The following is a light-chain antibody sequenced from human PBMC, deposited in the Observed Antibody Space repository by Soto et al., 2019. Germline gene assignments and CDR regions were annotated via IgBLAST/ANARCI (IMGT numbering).Light chain of an antibody. CDR1: QSISTN. J-gene: IGKJ1*01. Sequence: EIVMTQSPATLSVSPGERATLSCRASQSISTNLAWYQQKPGQAPRLLIYHTSTRATGIPARFSGSGSGTEFTLTISGLQSEDRAVYYCQQYSDWPQTFGQGTKVPIK. CDR2: HTS. CDR3: QQYSDWPQT. V-gene: IGKV3-15*01.